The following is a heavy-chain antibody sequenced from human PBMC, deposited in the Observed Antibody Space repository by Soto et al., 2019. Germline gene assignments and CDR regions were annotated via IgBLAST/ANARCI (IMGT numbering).Heavy chain of an antibody. D-gene: IGHD2-21*01. CDR2: IYWDDDK. CDR3: EHRRCGESNFYY. V-gene: IGHV2-5*02. Sequence: QITLKESGPTLVKPTQTLTLTCTSSGFSLSTSGVGVGWIRQPPGKALEWLALIYWDDDKRYSPSLKSRLTITNDTSKNQVVLTMANMDPVDTDTYYCEHRRCGESNFYYWGQGTLVPVSS. J-gene: IGHJ4*02. CDR1: GFSLSTSGVG.